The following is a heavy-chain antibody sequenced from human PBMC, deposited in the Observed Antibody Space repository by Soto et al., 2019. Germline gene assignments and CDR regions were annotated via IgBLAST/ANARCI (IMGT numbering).Heavy chain of an antibody. V-gene: IGHV1-2*02. Sequence: ASVKVSCTASGYTFTGYYMHWVRQAPGQGLEWMGWINPNSGGTNYAQKFQGRVTMTRDTSISTAYMELSRLRSDDTAVYYCARWYDSSGTRGFDPWGQGTLVTVSA. CDR3: ARWYDSSGTRGFDP. D-gene: IGHD3-22*01. J-gene: IGHJ5*02. CDR2: INPNSGGT. CDR1: GYTFTGYY.